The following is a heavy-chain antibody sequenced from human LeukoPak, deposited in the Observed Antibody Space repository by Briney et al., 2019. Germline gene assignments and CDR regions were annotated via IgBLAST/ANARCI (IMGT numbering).Heavy chain of an antibody. J-gene: IGHJ3*02. D-gene: IGHD1-26*01. CDR1: GYSLTSYW. CDR2: IYPGDSDT. Sequence: GESLQISCKGSGYSLTSYWIGWVRQMPGKGLEWMGIIYPGDSDTRYSPSFQGQVTISADKSISTAYLQWSSLKASDTAMYYCAGPGGSYHNHDAFDIWGQGTMDTVSS. V-gene: IGHV5-51*01. CDR3: AGPGGSYHNHDAFDI.